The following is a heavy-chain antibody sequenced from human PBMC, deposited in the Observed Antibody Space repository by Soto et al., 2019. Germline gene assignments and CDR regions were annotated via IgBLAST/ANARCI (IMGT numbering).Heavy chain of an antibody. CDR2: INPTGGST. J-gene: IGHJ5*02. V-gene: IGHV1-46*01. CDR1: GYIFINYY. CDR3: AREDQNGYINTGSDP. D-gene: IGHD6-25*01. Sequence: ASVKVSCKASGYIFINYYIHWVRQAPGHGLEWMAIINPTGGSTNYAQKFQGRVTLTMDTSTSTVYMELSSLTSEDTAMYYCAREDQNGYINTGSDPRGKGTRVPVS.